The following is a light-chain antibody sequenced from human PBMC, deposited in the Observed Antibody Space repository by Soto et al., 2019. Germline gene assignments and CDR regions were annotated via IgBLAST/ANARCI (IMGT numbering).Light chain of an antibody. CDR1: QSVSNNY. CDR3: QQYGNSPPYT. CDR2: GAS. Sequence: EIVLTQSPGTLSLSPGERATLSCRASQSVSNNYLAWYQQQPGQAPRLLIYGASSRATGVPDRFSGSGSGTDITLTISRLEPEDFAVYYCQQYGNSPPYTFGQGTKLEIK. V-gene: IGKV3-20*01. J-gene: IGKJ2*01.